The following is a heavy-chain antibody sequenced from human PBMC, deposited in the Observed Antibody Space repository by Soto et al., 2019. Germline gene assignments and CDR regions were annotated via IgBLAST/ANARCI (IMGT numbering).Heavy chain of an antibody. V-gene: IGHV5-10-1*01. CDR1: GYSFTSYW. CDR2: IDPSDSYT. J-gene: IGHJ6*02. Sequence: GESLKISCKGSGYSFTSYWISWVRQMPGKGLEWMGRIDPSDSYTNYSPSFQGHVTISADKSISTAYLQWSSLKASDTAMYYCARDVAAARTYYYYYGMDVWGQGTTVTVSS. CDR3: ARDVAAARTYYYYYGMDV. D-gene: IGHD6-13*01.